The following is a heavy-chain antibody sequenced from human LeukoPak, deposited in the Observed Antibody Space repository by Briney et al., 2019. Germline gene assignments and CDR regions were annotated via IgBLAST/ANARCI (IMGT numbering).Heavy chain of an antibody. Sequence: GGSLRLSCAASGFTLSSYAMSWVRQAPGKGLEWVSTITGSGGITHSADSVKGRFTISRDNSKNTLYLQMNSLRAEDTALYYYAKDYLYGRDYYYYIDVWGKGTTVTVSS. CDR1: GFTLSSYA. CDR3: AKDYLYGRDYYYYIDV. D-gene: IGHD3-16*02. J-gene: IGHJ6*03. CDR2: ITGSGGIT. V-gene: IGHV3-23*01.